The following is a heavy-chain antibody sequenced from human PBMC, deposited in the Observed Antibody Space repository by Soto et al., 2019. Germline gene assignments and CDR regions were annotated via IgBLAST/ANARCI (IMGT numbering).Heavy chain of an antibody. V-gene: IGHV3-21*01. D-gene: IGHD2-15*01. CDR2: ISSSSSYI. J-gene: IGHJ6*02. CDR1: GFTFSSYS. Sequence: PGGSLRLSCAASGFTFSSYSMNWVRQAPGKGLEWVSSISSSSSYIYYADSVKGRFTISRDNAKNSLYLQMNSLRAEDTAVYYCARAPPKYCSGGSCYYLTYYYYGMDVWGQGTTVTVSS. CDR3: ARAPPKYCSGGSCYYLTYYYYGMDV.